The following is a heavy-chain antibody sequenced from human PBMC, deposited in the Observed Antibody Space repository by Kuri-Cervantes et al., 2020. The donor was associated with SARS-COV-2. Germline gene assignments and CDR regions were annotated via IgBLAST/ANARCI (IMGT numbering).Heavy chain of an antibody. CDR1: GHTFTSYY. V-gene: IGHV1-46*01. J-gene: IGHJ6*02. CDR3: ARDPTNPGSDYYYYGMDV. Sequence: ASVKVSCKASGHTFTSYYMHWVRQAPGQGLEWMGIINPSGGSTSYAQKFQGRVTMTRDTSTSTVYMELSSLRSEDTAVYYCARDPTNPGSDYYYYGMDVWGQGTTVTVSS. D-gene: IGHD5-12*01. CDR2: INPSGGST.